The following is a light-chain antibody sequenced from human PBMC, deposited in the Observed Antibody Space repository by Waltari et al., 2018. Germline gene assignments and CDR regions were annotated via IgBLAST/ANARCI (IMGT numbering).Light chain of an antibody. CDR3: QQYFATPRT. CDR1: ESVFYSSNNRNY. Sequence: DIVMTHSPDSLAVALGYSATINGKSSESVFYSSNNRNYLGWCQHKLGQPPKLLIYWASTRESGVPDRFSGSGSGTDFTLTISSLQAEDVAVYYCQQYFATPRTFGQGTKVEIK. CDR2: WAS. V-gene: IGKV4-1*01. J-gene: IGKJ1*01.